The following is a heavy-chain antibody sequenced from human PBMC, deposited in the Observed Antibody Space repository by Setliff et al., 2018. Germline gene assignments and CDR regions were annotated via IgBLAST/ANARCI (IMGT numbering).Heavy chain of an antibody. CDR3: AKGGTYRYFDF. Sequence: SETLSLTCTVSGGPFSGASIWSWIRQPPGKGLEFIGYVYHSGTAKYDPSLGSRAIMSVDASKNEISLKLKSVTAAGTAVYYCAKGGTYRYFDFWGQGALVTVSS. V-gene: IGHV4-59*01. CDR2: VYHSGTA. J-gene: IGHJ4*02. D-gene: IGHD1-1*01. CDR1: GGPFSGAS.